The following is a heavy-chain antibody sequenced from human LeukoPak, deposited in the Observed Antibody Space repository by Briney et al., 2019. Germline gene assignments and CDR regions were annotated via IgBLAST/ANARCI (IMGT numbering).Heavy chain of an antibody. CDR2: TYYSGST. CDR1: GGSISGYY. J-gene: IGHJ4*02. CDR3: ARRGSYSGGFDY. V-gene: IGHV4-59*08. D-gene: IGHD1-26*01. Sequence: SETLSLTCTVSGGSISGYYWNWIRQPPGKGLEWIGYTYYSGSTNYNPSLKSRVTISLDTSKNQFPLKLSSVTAADTAMYYCARRGSYSGGFDYWGQGTLVTVSS.